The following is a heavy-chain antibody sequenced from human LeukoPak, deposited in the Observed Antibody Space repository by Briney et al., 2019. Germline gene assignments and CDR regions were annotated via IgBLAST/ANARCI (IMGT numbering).Heavy chain of an antibody. CDR2: LSGSAFT. D-gene: IGHD1-1*01. V-gene: IGHV3-23*01. Sequence: GGSLLLSCAASGFTFNSHAMSWVRQAPGKGVEWVSTLSGSAFTYYADSVKGRFTISRDTSNNTLFLDMNTLRVEDTAVYYCAKGSQESPRTILDAFDIWGQGTMVSVSS. CDR1: GFTFNSHA. CDR3: AKGSQESPRTILDAFDI. J-gene: IGHJ3*02.